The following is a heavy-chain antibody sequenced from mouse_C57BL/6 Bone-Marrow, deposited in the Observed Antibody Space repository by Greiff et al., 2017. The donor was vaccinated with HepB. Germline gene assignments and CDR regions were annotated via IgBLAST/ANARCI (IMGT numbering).Heavy chain of an antibody. V-gene: IGHV1-39*01. D-gene: IGHD1-1*01. CDR3: ALITTVVSWYFDV. J-gene: IGHJ1*03. CDR2: INPNYGTT. CDR1: GYSFTDYN. Sequence: EVKLQQSGPELVKPGASVKISCKASGYSFTDYNMNWVKQSNGKSLEWIGVINPNYGTTSYNQKFKGKATLTVDQSSSTAYMQLNSLTSEDSAVYYCALITTVVSWYFDVWGTGTTVTVSS.